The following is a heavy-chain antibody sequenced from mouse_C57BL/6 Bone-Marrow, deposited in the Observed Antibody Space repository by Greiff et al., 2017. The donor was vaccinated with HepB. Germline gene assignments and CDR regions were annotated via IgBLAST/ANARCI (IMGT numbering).Heavy chain of an antibody. D-gene: IGHD1-1*01. J-gene: IGHJ3*01. CDR1: GFSLTSYG. CDR2: IWSGGST. V-gene: IGHV2-2*01. Sequence: VKLMESGPGLVQPSQSLSITCTVSGFSLTSYGVHWVRPSPGKGLEWLGVIWSGGSTDYNAAFISRLSISKDNSKSQVFFKMNSLQADDTAIYYCAKGYYYGSSYGFAYWGQGTLVTVSA. CDR3: AKGYYYGSSYGFAY.